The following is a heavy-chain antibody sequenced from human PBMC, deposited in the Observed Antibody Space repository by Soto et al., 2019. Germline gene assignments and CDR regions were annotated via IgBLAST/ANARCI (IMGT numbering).Heavy chain of an antibody. CDR1: GGSFSGYY. V-gene: IGHV4-34*01. Sequence: SETLSLTCAVYGGSFSGYYWSWIRQPPGKGLEWIGEINHSGSTNYNPSLKSRVTISVDTSKNQFSLKLSSVTAADTAVYYCARGGLRYFDWLNSWGQGTLVTVSS. CDR3: ARGGLRYFDWLNS. D-gene: IGHD3-9*01. J-gene: IGHJ5*01. CDR2: INHSGST.